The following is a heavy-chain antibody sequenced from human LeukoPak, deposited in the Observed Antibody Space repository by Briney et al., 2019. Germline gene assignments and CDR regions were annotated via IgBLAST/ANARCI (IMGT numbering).Heavy chain of an antibody. CDR3: ARVERGDTVTTRGWFDP. V-gene: IGHV1-69*05. Sequence: ASVKVSCKASGGTFSSYAISCVRQAPGQGLEWLGGIIPIFGTANYAQKFQGRVTITTDESTSTAYMELSSLRSEDTAVYYCARVERGDTVTTRGWFDPWGQGTLVTVSS. CDR1: GGTFSSYA. CDR2: IIPIFGTA. J-gene: IGHJ5*02. D-gene: IGHD4-11*01.